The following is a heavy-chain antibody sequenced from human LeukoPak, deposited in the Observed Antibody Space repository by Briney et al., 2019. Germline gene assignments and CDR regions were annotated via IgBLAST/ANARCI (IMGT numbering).Heavy chain of an antibody. CDR3: ARLHQDPDYGDYVFDI. J-gene: IGHJ3*02. V-gene: IGHV4-39*01. CDR1: GGFISGRSYY. D-gene: IGHD4-17*01. CDR2: VYYSGST. Sequence: SETLSLTCTVSGGFISGRSYYWGWIRQPPGKGLEWIGSVYYSGSTYYNPSLKSRVTISVDTSKNQFSLKLSSVTAADTAVYYCARLHQDPDYGDYVFDIWGQGTMVTVSS.